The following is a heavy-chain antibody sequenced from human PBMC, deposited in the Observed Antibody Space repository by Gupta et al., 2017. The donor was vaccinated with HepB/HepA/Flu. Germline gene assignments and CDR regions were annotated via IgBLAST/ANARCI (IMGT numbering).Heavy chain of an antibody. CDR3: TKARPYYYYYMDV. V-gene: IGHV3-49*05. Sequence: EVQLVESGGGLVKPGWSLRLSCTASGFTFGAYAMSWFRQAPGKGLEWVGFIRSKANGGTTEYAASVKGRFTISRDDSKSIAYLQMNSLKTEDTAVYYCTKARPYYYYYMDVWGTGTTVTVSS. D-gene: IGHD6-6*01. J-gene: IGHJ6*03. CDR2: IRSKANGGTT. CDR1: GFTFGAYA.